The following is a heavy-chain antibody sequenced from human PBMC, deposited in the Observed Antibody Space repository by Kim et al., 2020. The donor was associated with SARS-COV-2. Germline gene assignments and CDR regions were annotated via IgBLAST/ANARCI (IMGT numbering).Heavy chain of an antibody. CDR1: GGSISSGGYY. J-gene: IGHJ3*02. V-gene: IGHV4-31*03. D-gene: IGHD2-2*01. CDR3: ASHSPSSTFAFDI. CDR2: IYYSGST. Sequence: SETLSLTCTVSGGSISSGGYYWSWIRQHPGKGLEWIGYIYYSGSTYYNPSLKSRVTISVDTSKNQFSLKLSSVTAADTAVYYCASHSPSSTFAFDIWGQGTMVTVSS.